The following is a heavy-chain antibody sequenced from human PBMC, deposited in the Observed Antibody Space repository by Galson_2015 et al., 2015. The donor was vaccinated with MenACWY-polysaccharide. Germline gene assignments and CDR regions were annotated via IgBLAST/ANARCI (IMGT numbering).Heavy chain of an antibody. Sequence: GDNKYYVDSVKARFTVSRDDFNNTVYLQMNSLRPEDTAVYYCAKDRPLRGLRNYYYGMDVWGQGTTVTVSS. CDR2: GDNK. D-gene: IGHD2-15*01. J-gene: IGHJ6*02. CDR3: AKDRPLRGLRNYYYGMDV. V-gene: IGHV3-30*02.